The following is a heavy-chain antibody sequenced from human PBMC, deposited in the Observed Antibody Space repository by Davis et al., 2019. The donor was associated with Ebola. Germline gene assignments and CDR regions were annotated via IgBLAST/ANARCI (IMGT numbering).Heavy chain of an antibody. J-gene: IGHJ6*02. CDR1: GHCLNSYW. Sequence: GSLTLSCHLSGHCLNSYWIGWLRHIPGKGLECMGIIYPGDSDTRYSSSIQGQVTISADKSISTAYLQWSSLKASETAMYYCARQGYSGYAAYYYYGMDVWGQGTTVTVSS. CDR3: ARQGYSGYAAYYYYGMDV. V-gene: IGHV5-51*01. CDR2: IYPGDSDT. D-gene: IGHD5-12*01.